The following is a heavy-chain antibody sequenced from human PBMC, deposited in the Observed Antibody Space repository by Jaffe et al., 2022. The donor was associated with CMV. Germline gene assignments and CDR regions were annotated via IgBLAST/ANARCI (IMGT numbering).Heavy chain of an antibody. J-gene: IGHJ4*02. CDR3: AKDFRQNYYFDY. CDR2: ISASGDIT. CDR1: GLSFSNYA. Sequence: EVQLLESGGGFVQAGESLRLSCVASGLSFSNYAMTWVRQAPGKGLEWVSSISASGDITYYADSVKGRFTISKDNSRHTYLQMDSLRAEDTAVYYCAKDFRQNYYFDYWGQGTLVTVPS. V-gene: IGHV3-23*01. D-gene: IGHD1-7*01.